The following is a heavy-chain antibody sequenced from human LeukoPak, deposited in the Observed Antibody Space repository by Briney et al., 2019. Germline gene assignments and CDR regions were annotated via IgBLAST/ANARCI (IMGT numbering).Heavy chain of an antibody. J-gene: IGHJ4*02. CDR2: IYGGGST. V-gene: IGHV3-66*02. CDR1: GFTVRSNY. D-gene: IGHD6-19*01. Sequence: GGSLRLSCAASGFTVRSNYMNWVRQAPGKGLEWVSVIYGGGSTYYADSVKGRFTISRDNSKNTLYLQMNSLRTEDTAVYYCARPTSGWSALDYWGQGTLVTVSS. CDR3: ARPTSGWSALDY.